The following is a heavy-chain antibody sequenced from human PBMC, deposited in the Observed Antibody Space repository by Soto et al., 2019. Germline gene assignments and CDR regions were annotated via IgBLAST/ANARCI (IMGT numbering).Heavy chain of an antibody. CDR3: ARDIRSGIAVAGAFRGSSDP. CDR1: GFTFSSYS. Sequence: GGSLRLSCAASGFTFSSYSMNWVRQAPGKGLEWVSSISSSSSYIYYADSVKGRFTISRDNAKNSLYLQMNSLRAEDTAVYYSARDIRSGIAVAGAFRGSSDPWGQGTLVTVSS. J-gene: IGHJ5*02. CDR2: ISSSSSYI. D-gene: IGHD6-19*01. V-gene: IGHV3-21*01.